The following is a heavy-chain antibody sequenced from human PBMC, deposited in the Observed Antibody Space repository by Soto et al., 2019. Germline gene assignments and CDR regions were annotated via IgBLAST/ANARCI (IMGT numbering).Heavy chain of an antibody. CDR3: AILLPRSSSGFI. Sequence: QVQLQESGPGLVKPSGTLSLTCAVSGGPISSSNWWSWVRQPPGKGLEWIGEIYHSGSTNYNPSLKRRVTISVDKSKNQCCRKLSSVTAADTAVYYCAILLPRSSSGFIWGQGTLVTVSS. CDR2: IYHSGST. J-gene: IGHJ4*02. D-gene: IGHD6-19*01. CDR1: GGPISSSNW. V-gene: IGHV4-4*02.